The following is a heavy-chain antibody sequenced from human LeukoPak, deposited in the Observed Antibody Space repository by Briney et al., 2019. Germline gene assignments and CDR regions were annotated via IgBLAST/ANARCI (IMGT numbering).Heavy chain of an antibody. Sequence: PGGSLRLSCAASGFTFSSYALTWVPHAPAKGLEWVSGISVNDGSPYYADSVKGRFTISRDNSKDTAYLQMNSLRAEDTALYDGARGWTYSGSTADAFDSWGQGTMVTVSS. J-gene: IGHJ3*02. CDR2: ISVNDGSP. CDR3: ARGWTYSGSTADAFDS. V-gene: IGHV3-23*01. CDR1: GFTFSSYA. D-gene: IGHD1-26*01.